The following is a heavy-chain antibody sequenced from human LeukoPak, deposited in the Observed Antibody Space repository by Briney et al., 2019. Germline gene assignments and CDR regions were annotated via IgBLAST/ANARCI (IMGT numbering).Heavy chain of an antibody. V-gene: IGHV1-2*02. J-gene: IGHJ5*02. CDR1: GYSFTDYY. D-gene: IGHD3-3*01. CDR2: INPNIGGT. Sequence: ASVQVSCKASGYSFTDYYIHWVRQAPGQGLEWMGWINPNIGGTNYAQKFQGRVTMTRDTSINTAYVERSRLRSDDTAVYYCARFGPFGVVPLGFDPWGQGTLVTVSS. CDR3: ARFGPFGVVPLGFDP.